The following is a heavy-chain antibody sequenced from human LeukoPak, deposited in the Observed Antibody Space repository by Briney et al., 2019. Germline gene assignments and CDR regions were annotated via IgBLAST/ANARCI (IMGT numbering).Heavy chain of an antibody. V-gene: IGHV3-23*01. CDR1: GFTFSSYA. CDR2: LASSGIHI. Sequence: GRSLRLSCAASGFTFSSYAMGWVRQAPGRGLEWVSALASSGIHIYYADSVKGRFTISRDNSRNTLYSQMNNLRAEDTAIYYCAKPPPEYTITLTWSSPPFDYWGQGTLVTVSS. D-gene: IGHD5-12*01. J-gene: IGHJ4*02. CDR3: AKPPPEYTITLTWSSPPFDY.